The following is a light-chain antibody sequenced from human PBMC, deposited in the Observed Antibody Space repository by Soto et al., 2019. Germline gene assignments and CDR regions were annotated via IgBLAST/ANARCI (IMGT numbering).Light chain of an antibody. V-gene: IGLV1-40*01. CDR3: QSYDSSLSAPYV. CDR1: SSNIGAACG. J-gene: IGLJ1*01. Sequence: QSVLTQPPSVSGALGQRVTISCTGSSSNIGAACGVYWYQHLPGAAPKLLIYGNTNRPSGVPDRFSGSRSGTSASLVITGLQAEDEADYYCQSYDSSLSAPYVFGTGTQLTVL. CDR2: GNT.